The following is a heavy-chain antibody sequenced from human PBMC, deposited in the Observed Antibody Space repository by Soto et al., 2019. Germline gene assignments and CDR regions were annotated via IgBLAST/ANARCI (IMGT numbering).Heavy chain of an antibody. V-gene: IGHV4-31*03. Sequence: QVQLQESGPGLVKPSQTLSLTCTVSGDSISGGTYYWSWIRQHPGKGLEWIGYISYSGSTYYSPSLKRRVTMSVDKSKNQFSLTLSSVTAADTAIYYCARGSSTYFDVMTGYYTADYFDFWGQGAPVTVSS. CDR1: GDSISGGTYY. CDR2: ISYSGST. D-gene: IGHD3-9*01. CDR3: ARGSSTYFDVMTGYYTADYFDF. J-gene: IGHJ4*02.